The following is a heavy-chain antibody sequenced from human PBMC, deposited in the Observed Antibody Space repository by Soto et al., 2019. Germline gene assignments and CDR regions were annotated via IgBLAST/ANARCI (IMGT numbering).Heavy chain of an antibody. V-gene: IGHV3-66*01. CDR1: GFTVSSNY. J-gene: IGHJ6*02. Sequence: GGSLRLSCAASGFTVSSNYMSWVRQAPGKGLEWVSVIYSGGSTYYADSVKGRFTISRDNSKNTLYLQMNSLRAEDTAVYYCARGSPDMAYSYGMDGWGQGTTVTLSS. CDR2: IYSGGST. CDR3: ARGSPDMAYSYGMDG.